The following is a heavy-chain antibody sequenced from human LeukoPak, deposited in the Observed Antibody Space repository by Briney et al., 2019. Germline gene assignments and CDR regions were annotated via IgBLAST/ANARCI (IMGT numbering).Heavy chain of an antibody. Sequence: SETLSLTCTVSGGSISSCDWSWIRQPAGKGLEWIGLIYTDGSTKYNPSLKSRVTMSVDTSKNQFSLKLSSVTAADTAVYYCARDDPGSDAIGNWFDPWGQGTLVTVSS. CDR2: IYTDGST. J-gene: IGHJ5*02. V-gene: IGHV4-4*07. CDR3: ARDDPGSDAIGNWFDP. D-gene: IGHD2-2*02. CDR1: GGSISSCD.